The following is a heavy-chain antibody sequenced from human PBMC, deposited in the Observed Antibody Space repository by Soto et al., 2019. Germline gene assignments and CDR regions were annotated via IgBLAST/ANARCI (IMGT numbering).Heavy chain of an antibody. J-gene: IGHJ5*02. CDR1: GFTFSNAW. CDR2: IKSKTDGGTT. Sequence: GGSLRLSCAASGFTFSNAWMSRVRQAPGKGLEWVGRIKSKTDGGTTDYDAPVKGRFTISRDDSKNTLYLQMNSLKTEDTAVYYRTLSGYYDFWSGPVGDNWFDPWGQGTLVTVSS. CDR3: TLSGYYDFWSGPVGDNWFDP. V-gene: IGHV3-15*01. D-gene: IGHD3-3*01.